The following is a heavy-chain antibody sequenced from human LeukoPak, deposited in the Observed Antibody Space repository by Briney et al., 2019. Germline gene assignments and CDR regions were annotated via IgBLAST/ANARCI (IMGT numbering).Heavy chain of an antibody. J-gene: IGHJ4*02. V-gene: IGHV1-69*13. D-gene: IGHD1-26*01. CDR1: GYTFTSYY. CDR2: IIPIFGTA. CDR3: ASGDLHGSYNFDY. Sequence: ASVKVSCKASGYTFTSYYMHWVRQAPGQGLEWMGGIIPIFGTANYAQKFQGRVTITADESTSTAYMELSSLRSEDTAVYYCASGDLHGSYNFDYWGQGTLVTVSS.